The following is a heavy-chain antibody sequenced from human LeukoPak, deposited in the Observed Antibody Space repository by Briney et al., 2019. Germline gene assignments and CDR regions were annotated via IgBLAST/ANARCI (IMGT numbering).Heavy chain of an antibody. J-gene: IGHJ4*02. V-gene: IGHV3-48*01. Sequence: GGSLRLSCAASGFTFTMFGMNWVRQAPGKGLEWVSYIDARSGIVYYADSVLGRFTISRDDAKDSVFLQMNSLRVDDTAVYYCAKKGQADDDGKPDWGQGTLVTVSS. CDR2: IDARSGIV. CDR3: AKKGQADDDGKPD. D-gene: IGHD1-1*01. CDR1: GFTFTMFG.